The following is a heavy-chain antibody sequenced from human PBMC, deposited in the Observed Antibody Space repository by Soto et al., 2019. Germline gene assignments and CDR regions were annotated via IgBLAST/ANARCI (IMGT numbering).Heavy chain of an antibody. D-gene: IGHD7-27*01. V-gene: IGHV6-1*01. CDR1: GDRVSSNSAA. CDR2: TYYRSKWYN. CDR3: ARETTGDSSKPCDY. J-gene: IGHJ4*02. Sequence: QSQTLSLTCAISGDRVSSNSAAWNWIRQSPSRGLEWLGRTYYRSKWYNDYAVSVKSRITINPDTSKNQFSLQLNSVTPEATAVYYCARETTGDSSKPCDYWGQGTLVTASS.